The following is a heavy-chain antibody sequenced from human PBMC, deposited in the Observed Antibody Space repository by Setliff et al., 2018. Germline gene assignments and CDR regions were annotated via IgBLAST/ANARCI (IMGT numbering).Heavy chain of an antibody. J-gene: IGHJ6*02. CDR2: MNPNSGNT. D-gene: IGHD3-16*02. CDR3: ARLYYGYVWGSYRLYYYYGMDV. CDR1: GYTFTSYD. Sequence: ASVKVSCKASGYTFTSYDINWVRQATGQGLEWMGWMNPNSGNTGYAQKFQGRVTMTRNTSISTAYMELSSLRSEDTAVYYCARLYYGYVWGSYRLYYYYGMDVWGQGTTVTVSS. V-gene: IGHV1-8*02.